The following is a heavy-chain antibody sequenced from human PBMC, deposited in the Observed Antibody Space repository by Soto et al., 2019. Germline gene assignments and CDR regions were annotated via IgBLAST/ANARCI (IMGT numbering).Heavy chain of an antibody. CDR3: ARDVWVYDYYYGMDV. V-gene: IGHV4-30-4*01. J-gene: IGHJ6*02. Sequence: PSETLSLTCTVSGGSISSGDYYWSWIRQPPGKGLEWIGYIYYSGSTYYNPSLKSRVTISVDTSKNQFSLKLSSVTAADTAVYYCARDVWVYDYYYGMDVWGQGTTVTVSS. CDR2: IYYSGST. D-gene: IGHD2-8*01. CDR1: GGSISSGDYY.